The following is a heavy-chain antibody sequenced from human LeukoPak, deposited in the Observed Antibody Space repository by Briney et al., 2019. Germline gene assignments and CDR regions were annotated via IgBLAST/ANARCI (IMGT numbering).Heavy chain of an antibody. Sequence: SETLSLTCTVSGVSISSSSYLWAWIRQPPEKGLEWIGNIYYSGNTYYNPSLKSRATISVDTSKNQFSLKLNSVTAADTAVYYCARRQQVGWGFFDYWGQGTLVTVSS. V-gene: IGHV4-39*01. D-gene: IGHD6-6*01. CDR1: GVSISSSSYL. CDR2: IYYSGNT. J-gene: IGHJ4*02. CDR3: ARRQQVGWGFFDY.